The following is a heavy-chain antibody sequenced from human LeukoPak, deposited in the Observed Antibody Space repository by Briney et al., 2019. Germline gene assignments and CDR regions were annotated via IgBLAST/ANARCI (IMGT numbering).Heavy chain of an antibody. CDR2: ISASGDNT. V-gene: IGHV3-23*01. Sequence: GGSLRLSCAASGSTFSSYAMSWVRQAPGKGLEWVSAISASGDNTYYADSVKGRFTISRDNSKNTLYMQMNSLRAEDTAVYYCAKDIQWLVQGYFDYWGQGTLVTVSS. D-gene: IGHD6-19*01. J-gene: IGHJ4*02. CDR3: AKDIQWLVQGYFDY. CDR1: GSTFSSYA.